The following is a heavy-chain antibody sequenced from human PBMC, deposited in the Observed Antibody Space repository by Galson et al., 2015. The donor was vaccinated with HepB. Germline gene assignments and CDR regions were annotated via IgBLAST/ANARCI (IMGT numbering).Heavy chain of an antibody. CDR3: AKSWQVRRELDL. Sequence: SLRLSCAASGFTVSNIYMHWVRRAPGKGLEWVSLIYGGGKALYADSMRGRFTISRDISKNTVYLQMNSLRVEDTAVYYCAKSWQVRRELDLWGPGTLVTVTS. CDR1: GFTVSNIY. J-gene: IGHJ5*02. CDR2: IYGGGKA. D-gene: IGHD6-19*01. V-gene: IGHV3-53*01.